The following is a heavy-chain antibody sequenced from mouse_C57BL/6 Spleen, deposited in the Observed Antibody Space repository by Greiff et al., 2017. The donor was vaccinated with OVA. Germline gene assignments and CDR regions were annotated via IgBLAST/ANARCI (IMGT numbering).Heavy chain of an antibody. CDR1: GFTFSDYG. CDR2: ISSGSSTI. CDR3: AREDYYSNYLYYFDY. V-gene: IGHV5-17*01. Sequence: DVMLVESGGGLVKPGGSLKLSCAASGFTFSDYGMHWVRQAPEKGLEWVAYISSGSSTIYYADTVKGRFTISRDNAKNTLFLQMTSLRSEDTAMYYCAREDYYSNYLYYFDYWGQGTTLTVSS. J-gene: IGHJ2*01. D-gene: IGHD2-5*01.